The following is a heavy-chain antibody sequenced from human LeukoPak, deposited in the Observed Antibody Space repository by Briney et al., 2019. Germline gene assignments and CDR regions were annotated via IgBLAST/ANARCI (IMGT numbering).Heavy chain of an antibody. V-gene: IGHV4-4*07. J-gene: IGHJ4*02. CDR1: GGSISNYY. CDR2: IYTSGST. CDR3: ARHGTSRITMNH. Sequence: PSETLSLTCTVSGGSISNYYWSWIRQPAGKGLELIGRIYTSGSTNYNPSLKSRVTISVDTSKNQFSLKLSSVTAADTAVYYCARHGTSRITMNHWGQGTLVTVSS. D-gene: IGHD3-22*01.